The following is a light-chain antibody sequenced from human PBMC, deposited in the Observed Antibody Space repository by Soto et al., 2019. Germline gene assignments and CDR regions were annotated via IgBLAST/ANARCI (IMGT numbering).Light chain of an antibody. CDR2: SNN. Sequence: QSALTQPPSASGTPGQRVTISCSGSSSNIGSNTVNWYQQLPGTAPKLLIYSNNERPSGVPDRFSGSKSGTSASLAISGLQSEDGADFYCAAWDDSLNAYVIGTGTKVTVL. J-gene: IGLJ1*01. CDR3: AAWDDSLNAYV. V-gene: IGLV1-44*01. CDR1: SSNIGSNT.